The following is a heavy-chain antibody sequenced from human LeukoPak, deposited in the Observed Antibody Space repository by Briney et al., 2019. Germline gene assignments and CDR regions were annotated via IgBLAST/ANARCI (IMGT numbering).Heavy chain of an antibody. CDR3: ARRGSGKAFDY. CDR1: VGSISSYY. D-gene: IGHD1-26*01. J-gene: IGHJ4*02. CDR2: IYTSGST. V-gene: IGHV4-4*07. Sequence: SETLSLTCTVSVGSISSYYWYWIRQPAGKGLEWIGRIYTSGSTNYNSSLKSRVTMSVDTSKNQFSLKLSSVTAADTAVYYCARRGSGKAFDYWRQGTLVTVSS.